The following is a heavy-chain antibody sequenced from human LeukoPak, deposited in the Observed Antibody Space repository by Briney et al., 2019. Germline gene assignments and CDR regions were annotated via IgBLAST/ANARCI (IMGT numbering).Heavy chain of an antibody. J-gene: IGHJ4*02. D-gene: IGHD6-19*01. CDR3: ARERGGAVAGTFDY. CDR1: GGTFSSYA. V-gene: IGHV1-69*04. CDR2: IIPILGIA. Sequence: GASVKVSCKASGGTFSSYAISWVRQAPGQGLEWMGRIIPILGIANYAQKFQGRVTITADKSTSTAYMEPSSLRSEDTAVYYCARERGGAVAGTFDYWGQGTLVTVSS.